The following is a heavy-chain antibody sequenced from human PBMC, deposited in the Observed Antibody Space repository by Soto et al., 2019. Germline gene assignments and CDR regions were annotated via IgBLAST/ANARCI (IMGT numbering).Heavy chain of an antibody. D-gene: IGHD6-13*01. CDR3: TGDIRAAGYYYYYYMDV. J-gene: IGHJ6*03. CDR1: GFTFGDYA. V-gene: IGHV3-49*03. CDR2: IRSKAYGGTT. Sequence: GGSLKLSCTASGFTFGDYAMSWFRQAPGKGLEWVGFIRSKAYGGTTEYAASVKGRFTISRDDSKSIAYLQMNSLKTEDTAVYYCTGDIRAAGYYYYYYMDVWGKGTTVTVSS.